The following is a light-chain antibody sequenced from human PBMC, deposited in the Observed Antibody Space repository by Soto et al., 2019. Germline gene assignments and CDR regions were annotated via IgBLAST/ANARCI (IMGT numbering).Light chain of an antibody. CDR1: SGDVGGYYY. CDR2: GVT. J-gene: IGLJ1*01. CDR3: MSYVGSNIFV. V-gene: IGLV2-8*01. Sequence: QSALTQPPSASGSPGQSVTISCTGTSGDVGGYYYVSWYQHHPGKVPKLIIYGVTKRPSGVPDRFSGSKSGNTASLTVSGLQAEDEADYYCMSYVGSNIFVFGTGTKVTVL.